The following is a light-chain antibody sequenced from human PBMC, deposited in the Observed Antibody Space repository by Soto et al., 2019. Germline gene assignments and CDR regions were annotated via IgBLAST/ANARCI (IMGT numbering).Light chain of an antibody. CDR3: SSYTSSSTSV. V-gene: IGLV2-14*01. Sequence: QSVLTQPASVSGSPGQSITISCTGTSSDVGGYNYVSWYQQHPGKAPKLMIYDVDNRPSAVSNRFSGSKSGNTASLTISGLQAEDEADYYCSSYTSSSTSVFGTGTKLTVL. CDR1: SSDVGGYNY. CDR2: DVD. J-gene: IGLJ1*01.